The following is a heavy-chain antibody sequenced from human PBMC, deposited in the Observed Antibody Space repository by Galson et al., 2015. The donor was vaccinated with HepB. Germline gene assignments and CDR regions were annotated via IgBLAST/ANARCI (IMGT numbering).Heavy chain of an antibody. CDR2: IYHSGST. V-gene: IGHV4-4*02. J-gene: IGHJ4*02. CDR1: GGSISSSNW. CDR3: ARSYCTSTSCLYYFDY. Sequence: LSLTCAVSGGSISSSNWWSWVRQPPGKGLEWIGEIYHSGSTNYNPSLKSRVTISVDTSKKQFSLKLSSVTAADTAVYYCARSYCTSTSCLYYFDYWGQGTLVTVSS. D-gene: IGHD2-2*01.